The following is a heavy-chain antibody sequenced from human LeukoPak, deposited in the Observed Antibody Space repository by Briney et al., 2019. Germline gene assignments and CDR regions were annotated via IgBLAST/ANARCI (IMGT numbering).Heavy chain of an antibody. CDR1: GYTFTSYD. CDR2: MNPNSGNT. CDR3: ARGIRLGQRGWYYFDY. Sequence: ASVNVSCKASGYTFTSYDINWVRQATGQGLEWMGWMNPNSGNTGYAQKFQGRVTITRNTSISTAYMELSSLRSEDTAVYYCARGIRLGQRGWYYFDYWGQGTLVTVSS. D-gene: IGHD6-25*01. J-gene: IGHJ4*02. V-gene: IGHV1-8*03.